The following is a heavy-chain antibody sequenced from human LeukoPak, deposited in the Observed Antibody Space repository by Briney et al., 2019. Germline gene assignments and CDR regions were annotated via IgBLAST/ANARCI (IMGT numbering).Heavy chain of an antibody. Sequence: GASVKVSRKASGYAFTGYYIHWMRQAPGQGLEWMAWINPNSGDTNYAQKFQGRVTMTRDTSISTAYMELSRLRSDDTAVYYCARDNGVPPVLRNWGQGTLVTVSS. J-gene: IGHJ4*02. V-gene: IGHV1-2*02. D-gene: IGHD3-3*01. CDR3: ARDNGVPPVLRN. CDR1: GYAFTGYY. CDR2: INPNSGDT.